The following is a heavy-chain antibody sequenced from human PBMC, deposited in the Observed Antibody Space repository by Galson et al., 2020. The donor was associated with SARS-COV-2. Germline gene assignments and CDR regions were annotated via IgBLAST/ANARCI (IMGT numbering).Heavy chain of an antibody. D-gene: IGHD1-26*01. V-gene: IGHV3-11*06. CDR2: ISSSSSYT. Sequence: GGSLRLSCAASGFTFSDYYMSWIRQAPGKGLEWVSYISSSSSYTNYADSVKGRFTISRDNAKNSLYLQMNSLRAEDTAVYYCARAGRGSYTLLFDYWGQGTLVTVSS. CDR3: ARAGRGSYTLLFDY. J-gene: IGHJ4*02. CDR1: GFTFSDYY.